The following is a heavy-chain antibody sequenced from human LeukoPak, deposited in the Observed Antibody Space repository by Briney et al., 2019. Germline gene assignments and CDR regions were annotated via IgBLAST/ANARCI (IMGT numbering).Heavy chain of an antibody. CDR3: AKQSYARSLGE. D-gene: IGHD2-8*01. CDR1: GFPFSDFS. J-gene: IGHJ4*02. V-gene: IGHV3-23*01. Sequence: PGGSLRLSCATSGFPFSDFSMSWVRQAPGKGLEWISTTNSGGTSTYYAESVKGRFTISRDNSKNTLHLQMSSLRVEDTAVYYCAKQSYARSLGEGGPGTLVSVSS. CDR2: TNSGGTST.